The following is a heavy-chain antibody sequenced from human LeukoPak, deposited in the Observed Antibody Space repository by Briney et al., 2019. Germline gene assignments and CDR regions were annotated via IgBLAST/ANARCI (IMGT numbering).Heavy chain of an antibody. V-gene: IGHV4-39*01. D-gene: IGHD3-10*01. CDR2: IYYSGST. CDR3: ARHTGMVRGVGNYYMDV. Sequence: SETLSLTCTVSGGSISSSSYYWGWIRQPPGKGLEWIESIYYSGSTYYNPSLKSRVTISVDTSKNQFSLKLSSVTAADTAVYYCARHTGMVRGVGNYYMDVWGKGTTVTISS. CDR1: GGSISSSSYY. J-gene: IGHJ6*03.